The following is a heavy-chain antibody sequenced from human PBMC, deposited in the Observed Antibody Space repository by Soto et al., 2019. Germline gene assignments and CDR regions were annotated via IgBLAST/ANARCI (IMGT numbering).Heavy chain of an antibody. J-gene: IGHJ6*03. CDR1: GYTFTGYY. V-gene: IGHV1-2*04. CDR2: INPNSGGT. D-gene: IGHD2-2*01. Sequence: ASVKVSCKASGYTFTGYYMHWVRQAPGQGLEWMGWINPNSGGTNYAQKFQSWVTMTRDTSISTAYMELSRLRSDHTAVYYCAREPFGCSSTSCYVFYYYYYMDVWGKGTTVTVSS. CDR3: AREPFGCSSTSCYVFYYYYYMDV.